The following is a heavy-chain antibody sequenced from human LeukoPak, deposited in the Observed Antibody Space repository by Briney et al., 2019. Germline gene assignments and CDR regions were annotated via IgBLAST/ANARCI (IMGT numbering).Heavy chain of an antibody. CDR3: AKGSPDYCSSTSCYYGDAFDI. Sequence: GGSLRLSCAASGFTFSSYGMHWVRQAPGKGLEWVAFIRYDGSNKYYADSVKGRFTISRDNSKNTLYLQMNSLRAEDTAVYYCAKGSPDYCSSTSCYYGDAFDIWGQGTMVTVSS. CDR1: GFTFSSYG. CDR2: IRYDGSNK. J-gene: IGHJ3*02. V-gene: IGHV3-30*02. D-gene: IGHD2-2*01.